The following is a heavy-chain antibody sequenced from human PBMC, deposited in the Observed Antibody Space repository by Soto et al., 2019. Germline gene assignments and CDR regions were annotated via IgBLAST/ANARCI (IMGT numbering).Heavy chain of an antibody. J-gene: IGHJ4*02. D-gene: IGHD2-8*01. CDR1: GYTFTSYY. Sequence: ASVKVSCKASGYTFTSYYMHWVRQAPGQGLEWMGIINPSGGSTSYAQKFQGRVTMTRDTSTSTVYMELSSLRSEDTAVYYCARGLAYRLLYCTNGVCQNPYYFDYWGQGTLVTVS. V-gene: IGHV1-46*01. CDR3: ARGLAYRLLYCTNGVCQNPYYFDY. CDR2: INPSGGST.